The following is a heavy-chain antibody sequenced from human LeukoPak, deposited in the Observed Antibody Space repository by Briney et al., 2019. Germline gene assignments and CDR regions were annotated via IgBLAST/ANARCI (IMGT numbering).Heavy chain of an antibody. J-gene: IGHJ4*02. CDR1: GGTFSSFT. Sequence: SAKVSCKVSGGTFSSFTISWVRQAPGQGLEWMGGIIPIFGSTNYAQKFQDRVTNTADDSTSTAYMELSSLTSDDTAVYYCARGYDVGDYVPYTYWGQGTLVIVSS. CDR3: ARGYDVGDYVPYTY. D-gene: IGHD4-17*01. CDR2: IIPIFGST. V-gene: IGHV1-69*13.